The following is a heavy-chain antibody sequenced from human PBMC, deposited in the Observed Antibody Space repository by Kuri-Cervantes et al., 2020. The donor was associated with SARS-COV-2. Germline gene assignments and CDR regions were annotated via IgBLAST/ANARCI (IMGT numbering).Heavy chain of an antibody. D-gene: IGHD7-27*01. J-gene: IGHJ4*02. Sequence: GESLKISCAASGFTFSSDGMNWVRQAPGKGLEWVAVISYDGSNKYYADSVKGRFTISRDNAKNSLYLQMSSLRAEDTAVYYCARDLRLGKSLDYWGQGTLVTVSS. CDR2: ISYDGSNK. CDR3: ARDLRLGKSLDY. V-gene: IGHV3-30*03. CDR1: GFTFSSDG.